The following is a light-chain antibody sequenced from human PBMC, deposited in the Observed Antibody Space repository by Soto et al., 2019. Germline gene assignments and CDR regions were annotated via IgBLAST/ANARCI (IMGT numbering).Light chain of an antibody. J-gene: IGLJ3*02. Sequence: QSALTQPASVSGSPGQSIAISCTGSSSDVIYYTWVSWYQQHPGKAPKLIIYDVTNRPSGVSDRFSGSKSGNTASLTISGLQAEDEADYYCSSYTALSPRVVFGGGTQLTVL. CDR1: SSDVIYYTW. V-gene: IGLV2-14*03. CDR3: SSYTALSPRVV. CDR2: DVT.